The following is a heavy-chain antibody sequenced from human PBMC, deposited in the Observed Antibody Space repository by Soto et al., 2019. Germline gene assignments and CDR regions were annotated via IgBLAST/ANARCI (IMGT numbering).Heavy chain of an antibody. CDR1: VFTFSSYA. V-gene: IGHV3-23*01. CDR2: ILCLGGST. D-gene: IGHD3-10*01. CDR3: AKGLRSYYGSGSFNAFDI. Sequence: WGSLSLSFSSSVFTFSSYAMSWVRQAPGKGLEWVSAILCLGGSTYYADSVKGRFTISRDNSKNTLYLQMNRLRAEDKAVYYCAKGLRSYYGSGSFNAFDIWGQGTMVTVS. J-gene: IGHJ3*02.